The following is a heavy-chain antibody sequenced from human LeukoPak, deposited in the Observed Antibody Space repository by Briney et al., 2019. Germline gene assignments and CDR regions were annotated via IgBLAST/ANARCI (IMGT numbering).Heavy chain of an antibody. Sequence: GGSLRLSCAASGFTFSSYSMNWVRQAPGKGLEWVSSISSSSSYIYYADSVKGRFTISRDNAKNSLYLQMNSLRAEDTAVSYCARSREITMIVVEPKGADFDYFDYWGQGTLVTVSS. V-gene: IGHV3-21*01. CDR1: GFTFSSYS. CDR3: ARSREITMIVVEPKGADFDYFDY. D-gene: IGHD3-22*01. J-gene: IGHJ4*02. CDR2: ISSSSSYI.